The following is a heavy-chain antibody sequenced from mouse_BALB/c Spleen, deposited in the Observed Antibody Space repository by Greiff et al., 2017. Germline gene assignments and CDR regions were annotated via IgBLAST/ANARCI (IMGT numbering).Heavy chain of an antibody. V-gene: IGHV1-7*01. CDR3: ARDYLY. CDR1: GYTFTSYW. J-gene: IGHJ3*01. Sequence: QVHVKQSGAELAKPGASVKMSCKASGYTFTSYWMHWVKQRPGQGLEWIGYINPSTGYTEYNQKFKDKATLTADKSSSTAYMQLSSLTSEDSAVYYCARDYLYWGQGTLVTVSA. D-gene: IGHD1-1*02. CDR2: INPSTGYT.